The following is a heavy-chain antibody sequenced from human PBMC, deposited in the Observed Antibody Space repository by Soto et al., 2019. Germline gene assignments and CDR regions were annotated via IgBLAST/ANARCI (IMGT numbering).Heavy chain of an antibody. CDR1: GFTFSNAW. J-gene: IGHJ4*02. V-gene: IGHV3-15*01. CDR3: TTGFSSASCILDY. CDR2: IKSKTDGGTT. D-gene: IGHD2-2*01. Sequence: GGTLRLSCAASGFTFSNAWMSWVRQAPGKGLEWVGRIKSKTDGGTTDYAAPVKGRFTISRDDSKNTLYLQMNSLKTEDTAVYYCTTGFSSASCILDYSGQGTLVTVSS.